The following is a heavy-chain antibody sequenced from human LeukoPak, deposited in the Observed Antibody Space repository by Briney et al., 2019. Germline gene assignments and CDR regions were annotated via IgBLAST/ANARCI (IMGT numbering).Heavy chain of an antibody. Sequence: PGGSLRLSCAASRFTFSSYAMSWVRQAPGKGLEWVSGISGDGVSTYHADSVKGRFTISRDDSKNTLYLQMNSLRAEDTAVYFCARSTYSSGWRDYWGQGTLVTVSS. CDR1: RFTFSSYA. CDR2: ISGDGVST. V-gene: IGHV3-23*01. J-gene: IGHJ4*02. D-gene: IGHD6-19*01. CDR3: ARSTYSSGWRDY.